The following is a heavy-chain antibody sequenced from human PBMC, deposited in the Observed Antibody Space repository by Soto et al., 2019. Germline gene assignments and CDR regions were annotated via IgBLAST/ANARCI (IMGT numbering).Heavy chain of an antibody. CDR2: INPNSGGT. CDR3: ARDIVLVPAASDGFDP. CDR1: GYTFTGYY. Sequence: SVKVSCKASGYTFTGYYMHWVRQAHGQGLEWMGWINPNSGGTNYAQKFQGWVTMTRDTSISTAYMELSRLRSDDTAVYYCARDIVLVPAASDGFDPWGQGTLVTVSS. D-gene: IGHD2-2*01. J-gene: IGHJ5*02. V-gene: IGHV1-2*04.